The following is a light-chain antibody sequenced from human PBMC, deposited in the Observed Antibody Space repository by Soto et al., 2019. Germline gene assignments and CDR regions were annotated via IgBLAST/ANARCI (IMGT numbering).Light chain of an antibody. V-gene: IGKV3-15*01. CDR1: QSVSSN. J-gene: IGKJ1*01. CDR3: QQYDNWPQT. CDR2: GAS. Sequence: EIVMTPSPAPLSVSPGERATPSCRASQSVSSNLAWYQQKPGQAPRLLIYGASTRATGIPARFSGTGSGTDFTLTVSSLQSEDFAVYYCQQYDNWPQTFGQGTKVDIK.